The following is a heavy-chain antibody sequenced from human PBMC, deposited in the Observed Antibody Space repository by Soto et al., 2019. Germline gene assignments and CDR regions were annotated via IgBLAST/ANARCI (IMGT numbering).Heavy chain of an antibody. D-gene: IGHD6-19*01. J-gene: IGHJ6*02. CDR1: GGSFSGYY. V-gene: IGHV4-34*01. CDR3: ARGQIAVAKLIPLYGMDV. CDR2: INHSGST. Sequence: SETLSLTCAVYGGSFSGYYWSWIRQPPGKGLEWIGEINHSGSTNYNPSLKSRVTISVDTSKNQFSLKLSSVTAADTAVYYCARGQIAVAKLIPLYGMDVWGQGTTVTVSS.